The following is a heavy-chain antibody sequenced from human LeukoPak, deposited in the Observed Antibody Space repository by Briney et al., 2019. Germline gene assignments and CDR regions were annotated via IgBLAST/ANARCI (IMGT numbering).Heavy chain of an antibody. CDR2: ISGSGGST. Sequence: GGSLRLSCAASGFTFSSYAMSWVRQAPGKGLEWVSAISGSGGSTYYADSVKGRFTISRDNSKNTLYLQMNSLRAEDTAVYYCEKDLNYDYVWASYRHVDYWAHGTLCTVSS. D-gene: IGHD3-16*02. J-gene: IGHJ4*01. CDR1: GFTFSSYA. CDR3: EKDLNYDYVWASYRHVDY. V-gene: IGHV3-23*01.